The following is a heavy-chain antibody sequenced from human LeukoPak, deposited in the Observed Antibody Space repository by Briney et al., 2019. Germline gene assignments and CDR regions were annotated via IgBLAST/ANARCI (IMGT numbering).Heavy chain of an antibody. Sequence: GGSLRLSCAASGFTFGSYWMTWLRQAPRQGPEWVANIKHDGSEKDYVDSVKGRFTISRDNARNSLYLQMSSLRAEDTAVYYCARIGRDYGDYFDYWGQGTLVTVSS. CDR2: IKHDGSEK. CDR3: ARIGRDYGDYFDY. CDR1: GFTFGSYW. D-gene: IGHD4-17*01. J-gene: IGHJ4*02. V-gene: IGHV3-7*05.